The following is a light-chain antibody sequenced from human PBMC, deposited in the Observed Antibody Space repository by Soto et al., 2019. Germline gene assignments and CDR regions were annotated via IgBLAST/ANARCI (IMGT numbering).Light chain of an antibody. CDR2: DND. J-gene: IGLJ2*01. CDR3: AAWDTRLSAVL. Sequence: QSALTQPPSVSAAPGQKVTILCSGDSSNIGSSFVSWYQQVPGTAPKLLIFDNDKRHSEISDRFSASKSGASASLDITGLQTGDEADYHCAAWDTRLSAVLFGGGTKLTVL. V-gene: IGLV1-51*01. CDR1: SSNIGSSF.